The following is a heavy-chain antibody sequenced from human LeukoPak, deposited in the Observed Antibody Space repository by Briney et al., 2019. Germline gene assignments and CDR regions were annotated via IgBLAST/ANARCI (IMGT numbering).Heavy chain of an antibody. J-gene: IGHJ4*02. D-gene: IGHD2-8*01. V-gene: IGHV1-2*06. Sequence: ASVKVSCKASGYTFTGYYMHWVRQAPGQGLEWMGRINPNSGGTNYAQKFQGRVTMTRDTSISTAYMELSWQRSDDTAVYYCARDILYCTNGVCYSTDFDYWGQGTLVTVSS. CDR3: ARDILYCTNGVCYSTDFDY. CDR1: GYTFTGYY. CDR2: INPNSGGT.